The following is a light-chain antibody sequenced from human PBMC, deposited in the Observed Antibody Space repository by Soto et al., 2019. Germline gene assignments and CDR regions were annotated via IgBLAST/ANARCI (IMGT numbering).Light chain of an antibody. CDR3: LHDYDYPLT. CDR1: QGIRND. J-gene: IGKJ4*01. Sequence: AIQMTQSPSSLSASVGDRVTITCRASQGIRNDLGWYQQKPGKAPRLLIYAASTLQSGVPPRFSGSGSGTDFTLTIGGLLPEDFATYYCLHDYDYPLTFGGGTKVDIK. CDR2: AAS. V-gene: IGKV1-6*01.